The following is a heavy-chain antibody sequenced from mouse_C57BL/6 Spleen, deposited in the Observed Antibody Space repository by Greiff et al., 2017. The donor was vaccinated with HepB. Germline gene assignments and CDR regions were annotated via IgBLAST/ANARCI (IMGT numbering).Heavy chain of an antibody. D-gene: IGHD1-1*01. V-gene: IGHV1-9*01. CDR1: GYTFTGYW. J-gene: IGHJ4*01. Sequence: QVQLQQSGAELMRPGASVKLSCKATGYTFTGYWIEWVKQRPGHGLEWIGEILPGSGSTNYNEKFKGKATFTADTSSNTAYMQLSSLTTEDSAIYYSARGSYYGSSYYYAMDCWGQGTSVTVAS. CDR3: ARGSYYGSSYYYAMDC. CDR2: ILPGSGST.